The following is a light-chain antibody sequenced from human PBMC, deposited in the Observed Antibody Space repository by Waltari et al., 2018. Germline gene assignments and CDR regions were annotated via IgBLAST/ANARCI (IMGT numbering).Light chain of an antibody. Sequence: IVLTQSPGPLPLSPGERDNLSCRASQSVSSSSFTWYQQRPGQAPRLLIYGTSSRATDIPDRFSGSGSGTDFTLTISRLEPEDFAVYFCQHYDGSAVTFGGGTKVEIK. J-gene: IGKJ4*01. CDR3: QHYDGSAVT. CDR2: GTS. CDR1: QSVSSSS. V-gene: IGKV3-20*01.